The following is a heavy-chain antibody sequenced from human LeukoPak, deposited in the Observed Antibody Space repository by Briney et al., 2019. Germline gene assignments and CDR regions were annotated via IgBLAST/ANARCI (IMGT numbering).Heavy chain of an antibody. D-gene: IGHD3-3*01. Sequence: ASVKVSCKASGYTFTSYYMHWVRQAPGQGLEWMGIINPSGGSTSYAQKFQGRVTMTRDMSTSTVYMELSSLRSEDTAVYYCAGELSHYDFWSGYYYPTYYYYMDVWGKGTTVTVSS. CDR3: AGELSHYDFWSGYYYPTYYYYMDV. J-gene: IGHJ6*03. CDR2: INPSGGST. CDR1: GYTFTSYY. V-gene: IGHV1-46*01.